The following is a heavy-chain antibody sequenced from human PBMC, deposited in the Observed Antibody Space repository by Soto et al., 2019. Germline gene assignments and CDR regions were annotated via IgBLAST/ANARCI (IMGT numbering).Heavy chain of an antibody. D-gene: IGHD4-17*01. V-gene: IGHV3-23*01. Sequence: GGSLRLSCAASGFTFSSYAMSWVRQAPGKGLEWVSAISGSGGSTYYADSVKGRFTISRDNSKNTLYLQMNSLRAEDTAVYYCAKDYGDSGRYYSYGMDVWGQGTTVTVS. CDR2: ISGSGGST. CDR1: GFTFSSYA. CDR3: AKDYGDSGRYYSYGMDV. J-gene: IGHJ6*02.